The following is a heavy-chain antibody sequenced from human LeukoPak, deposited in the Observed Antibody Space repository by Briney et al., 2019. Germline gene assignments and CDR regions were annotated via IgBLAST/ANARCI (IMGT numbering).Heavy chain of an antibody. CDR2: IWSDGSNE. D-gene: IGHD2-2*01. V-gene: IGHV3-33*01. CDR3: ARTGYCSSTSCPKGRFDP. J-gene: IGHJ5*02. Sequence: PGGSLRLSCAASGFTFSSYGMHWVRQVPGKGLEWVAVIWSDGSNEYYADSVKGRFTISRDNSKNTLYLQMNSLRAEDTAVYHCARTGYCSSTSCPKGRFDPWGQGTLVTVSS. CDR1: GFTFSSYG.